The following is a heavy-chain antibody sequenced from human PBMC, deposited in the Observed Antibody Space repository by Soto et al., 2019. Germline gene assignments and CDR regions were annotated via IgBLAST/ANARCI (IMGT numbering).Heavy chain of an antibody. CDR1: GYSFTSYW. CDR2: IYPGDSDT. V-gene: IGHV5-51*01. J-gene: IGHJ6*02. Sequence: HGESLKISCKGSGYSFTSYWIGWVRQMPGKGLEWMGIIYPGDSDTRYSPSFQGQVTISADKSISTAYLQWSSLKASDTAMYYCPRPAVVPAAIEDYYYAMDVWGQGTKATV. D-gene: IGHD2-2*01. CDR3: PRPAVVPAAIEDYYYAMDV.